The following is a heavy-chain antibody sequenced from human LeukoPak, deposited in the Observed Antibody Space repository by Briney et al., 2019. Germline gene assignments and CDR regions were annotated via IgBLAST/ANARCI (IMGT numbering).Heavy chain of an antibody. Sequence: PSQTLSLTCTVSGGSISSGSYYWSWIRQPAGKGLEWIGRIYTSGSTNYNPSLKSRVTISVDTSKNQFSLKLSSVTAADTAVYYCARGFRRGYSYIDYWGQGTLVTVSS. J-gene: IGHJ4*02. CDR2: IYTSGST. CDR3: ARGFRRGYSYIDY. V-gene: IGHV4-61*02. CDR1: GGSISSGSYY. D-gene: IGHD5-18*01.